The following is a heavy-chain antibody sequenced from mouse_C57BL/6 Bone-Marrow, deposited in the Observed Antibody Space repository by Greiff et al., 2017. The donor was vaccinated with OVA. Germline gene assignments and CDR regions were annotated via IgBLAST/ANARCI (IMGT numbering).Heavy chain of an antibody. CDR2: IWGGGST. J-gene: IGHJ1*03. Sequence: VQRVESGPGLVAPSQSLSITCPVSGFSLPSYGVDWVRPPPGKGLEWLGVIWGGGSTNYNSALMSRLSISKDNSKSQVFLKMNSLQTDDTAMYYCAKRHEVTTGYFDVWGTGTTVTVSS. D-gene: IGHD2-1*01. V-gene: IGHV2-9*01. CDR3: AKRHEVTTGYFDV. CDR1: GFSLPSYG.